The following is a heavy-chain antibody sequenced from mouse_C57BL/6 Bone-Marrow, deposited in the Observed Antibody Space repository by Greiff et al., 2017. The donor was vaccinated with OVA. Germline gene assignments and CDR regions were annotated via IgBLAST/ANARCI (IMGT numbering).Heavy chain of an antibody. V-gene: IGHV5-4*01. CDR1: GFTFSSYA. J-gene: IGHJ1*03. Sequence: EVHLVESGGGLVKPGGSLKLSCAASGFTFSSYAMSWVRQTPEKRLEWVATISDGGSYHYYPDNVKGRFTISRDNAKNNLYLQMSHLKSEDTAMYYCARDRLGRYFDVWGTGTTVTVSS. CDR3: ARDRLGRYFDV. D-gene: IGHD4-1*01. CDR2: ISDGGSYH.